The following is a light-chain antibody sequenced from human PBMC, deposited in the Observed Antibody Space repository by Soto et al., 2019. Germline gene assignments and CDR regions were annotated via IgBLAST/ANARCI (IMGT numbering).Light chain of an antibody. CDR3: SSYRTSNTLV. CDR1: SSDVGAYTY. Sequence: QSVLTQPASVSGSPGQSITISCTGTSSDVGAYTYVSWYQQHPGKAPKLMTFEVSDRPSGVSNRFSGSKSGNTASLTISGLQAEDEADDYFSSYRTSNTLVFVGGTTVAVL. CDR2: EVS. V-gene: IGLV2-14*01. J-gene: IGLJ2*01.